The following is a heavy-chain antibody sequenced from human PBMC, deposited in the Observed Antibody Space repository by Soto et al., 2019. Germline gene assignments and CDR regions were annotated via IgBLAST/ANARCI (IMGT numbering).Heavy chain of an antibody. D-gene: IGHD6-13*01. Sequence: SVKVSCKASGGTFSSYAISWVRQAPGQGLEWMGGIIPIFGTANYAQKFQGRVTITADESTSTAYMELSSLRSEDTAVYYCAKTFTAAAGTRGASTQNYYYYGMDVWGQGTTVTVSS. CDR1: GGTFSSYA. CDR2: IIPIFGTA. CDR3: AKTFTAAAGTRGASTQNYYYYGMDV. J-gene: IGHJ6*02. V-gene: IGHV1-69*13.